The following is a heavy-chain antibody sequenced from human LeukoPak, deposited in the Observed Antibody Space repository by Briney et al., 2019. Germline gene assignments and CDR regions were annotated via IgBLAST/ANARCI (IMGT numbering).Heavy chain of an antibody. V-gene: IGHV3-30*02. D-gene: IGHD1-26*01. CDR2: IRYDGSNK. CDR3: ATVYSGSYYFDY. Sequence: QTGGSLRLSCAASGFTFSSYGMHWVRQAPGKGLEWVAFIRYDGSNKYYADSVKGRFTISRDNSKNTLYLQMNSLRAEDTAVYYCATVYSGSYYFDYWGQGTLVTVSS. J-gene: IGHJ4*02. CDR1: GFTFSSYG.